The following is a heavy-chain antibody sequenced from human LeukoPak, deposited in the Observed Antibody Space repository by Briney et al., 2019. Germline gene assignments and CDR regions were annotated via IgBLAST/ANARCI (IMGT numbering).Heavy chain of an antibody. CDR1: GFTFSTSW. V-gene: IGHV3-7*04. J-gene: IGHJ3*02. Sequence: GGSLRLSCAASGFTFSTSWMSWVRQAPGKGLEWVANIKEDGSEKWYMDSVKGRFTISRDNAKNSLYLQMTSLRAEDTAVFYCARGASRSTYYDFWSDDAFDIWGQGTMVTVSS. CDR2: IKEDGSEK. D-gene: IGHD3-3*01. CDR3: ARGASRSTYYDFWSDDAFDI.